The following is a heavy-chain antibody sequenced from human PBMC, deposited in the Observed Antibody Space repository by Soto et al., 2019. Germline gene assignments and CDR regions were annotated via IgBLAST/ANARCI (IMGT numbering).Heavy chain of an antibody. D-gene: IGHD3-9*01. Sequence: PGGSLRLSCAASGFTFSSYSMNWVRQAPGKGLEWVSSISSSSSYIYYADSVKGRFTISRDNAKNSLYPQMNSLRAEDTAVYYCARLGTYYDILTGYYGPTDWGQGTLVTVS. V-gene: IGHV3-21*01. CDR3: ARLGTYYDILTGYYGPTD. CDR1: GFTFSSYS. J-gene: IGHJ4*02. CDR2: ISSSSSYI.